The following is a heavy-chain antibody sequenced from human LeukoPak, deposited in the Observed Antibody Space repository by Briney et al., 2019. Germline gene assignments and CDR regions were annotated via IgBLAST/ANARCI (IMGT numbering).Heavy chain of an antibody. CDR2: INHSGST. CDR3: ARGRRIAARRTFLIDY. V-gene: IGHV4-34*01. CDR1: GGSFSGYY. J-gene: IGHJ4*02. D-gene: IGHD6-6*01. Sequence: PSETLSLTCAVYGGSFSGYYWIWIRQPPGKGLEWIGEINHSGSTNYNPSLKSRVTISVDTSKNQFSLKLSSVTAADTAVYYCARGRRIAARRTFLIDYWGQGTLVTVSS.